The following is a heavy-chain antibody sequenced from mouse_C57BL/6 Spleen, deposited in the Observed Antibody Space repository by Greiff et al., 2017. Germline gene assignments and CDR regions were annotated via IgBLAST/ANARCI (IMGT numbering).Heavy chain of an antibody. Sequence: QVQLKESGPGLVQPSQSLSISCTVSGFSLTSYGVHWVRQSPGKGLEWLGVIWSGGSTDYNAAFISSLSISKDNSKSQVFFKMNSLQADDTAIYYCARNDYDGAGFAYWGQGTLVTVSA. CDR2: IWSGGST. J-gene: IGHJ3*01. CDR3: ARNDYDGAGFAY. CDR1: GFSLTSYG. D-gene: IGHD2-4*01. V-gene: IGHV2-2*01.